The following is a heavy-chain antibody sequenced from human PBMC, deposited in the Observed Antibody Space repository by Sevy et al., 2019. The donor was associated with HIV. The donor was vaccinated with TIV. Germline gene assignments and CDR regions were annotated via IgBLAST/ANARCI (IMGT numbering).Heavy chain of an antibody. CDR3: ARDLPPSATTVAHFDC. D-gene: IGHD4-17*01. CDR1: EFTLSGNA. Sequence: GGSLRLSCAVSEFTLSGNAMIWVRQAPGKGLEWVSGISGTAGNTYYADSVKGRFTIFRDNSKSTLYLQMNSLRAEDTAVYYCARDLPPSATTVAHFDCWGQGTLVTVSS. J-gene: IGHJ4*02. V-gene: IGHV3-23*01. CDR2: ISGTAGNT.